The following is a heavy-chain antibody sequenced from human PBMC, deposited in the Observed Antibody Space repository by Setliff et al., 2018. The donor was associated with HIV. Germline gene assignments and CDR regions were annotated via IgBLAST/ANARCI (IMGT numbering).Heavy chain of an antibody. J-gene: IGHJ4*02. Sequence: SETLSLTCTVSGDSISRGPYYWSWIRQPAGKALEWIGRIYTSGSTNYNPSLESRVSISLDTSKNQFSLKLTSVTAADTAVYYCAREAAHCSGDNCQFTFDSWGQGTLVTVSS. D-gene: IGHD2-15*01. CDR1: GDSISRGPYY. CDR2: IYTSGST. V-gene: IGHV4-61*02. CDR3: AREAAHCSGDNCQFTFDS.